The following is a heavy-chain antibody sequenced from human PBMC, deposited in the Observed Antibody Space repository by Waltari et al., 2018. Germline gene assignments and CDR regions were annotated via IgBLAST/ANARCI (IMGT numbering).Heavy chain of an antibody. D-gene: IGHD6-19*01. Sequence: EVQLVESGGGLVKPGGSLRLSWAASGFTFSSYSMNWVRPATGKGLEWVSSISRSSSYIFYADSLKRRLTISRDNAKNSLYLQMNSLRAEDTAVDYCAKDHGAVAGLCAFDIWGRGTMVTVSS. V-gene: IGHV3-21*01. J-gene: IGHJ3*02. CDR1: GFTFSSYS. CDR2: ISRSSSYI. CDR3: AKDHGAVAGLCAFDI.